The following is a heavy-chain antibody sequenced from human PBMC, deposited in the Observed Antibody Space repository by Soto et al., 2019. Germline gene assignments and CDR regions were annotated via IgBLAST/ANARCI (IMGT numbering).Heavy chain of an antibody. Sequence: GGSLRLSCAASGFTFSSYSMNWVRQAPGKGLEWVSSISSSSSYIYYADSVKGRFTISRDNAKNSLYLQMNSLRAEDTAVYYCARDKWGSGYYDSSGYYYYFDYWGQGTLVTVSS. CDR2: ISSSSSYI. CDR1: GFTFSSYS. CDR3: ARDKWGSGYYDSSGYYYYFDY. J-gene: IGHJ4*02. D-gene: IGHD3-22*01. V-gene: IGHV3-21*01.